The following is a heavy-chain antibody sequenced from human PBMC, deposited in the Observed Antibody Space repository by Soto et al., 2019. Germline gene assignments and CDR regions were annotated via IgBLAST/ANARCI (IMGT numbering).Heavy chain of an antibody. J-gene: IGHJ5*02. CDR3: ARHRRELLGGYNWFDP. CDR1: GGSISNSDYS. D-gene: IGHD1-26*01. Sequence: QLQLQESGPGLVKPSETLSLTCTVSGGSISNSDYSWGWIRQPPGKGLEWIGTIYYTGSTYYNASVKSRVAIAGDTSKDRFSLKLSSVTAADTAVYYCARHRRELLGGYNWFDPWGQGTLVTVSS. V-gene: IGHV4-39*01. CDR2: IYYTGST.